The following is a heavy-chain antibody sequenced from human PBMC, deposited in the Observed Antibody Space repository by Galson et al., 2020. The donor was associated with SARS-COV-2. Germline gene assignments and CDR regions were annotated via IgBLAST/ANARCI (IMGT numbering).Heavy chain of an antibody. CDR1: GFTFSSFA. CDR2: ISNDGSNK. Sequence: GGSLRLSCAASGFTFSSFAMHWVRQAPGKGLEWVAVISNDGSNKYYADPVKGRFTISRDNSKNTLYLQVNSLRLEDTAVYYCARAGSSGCYYAQGGMDVWGQGTTVTVSS. V-gene: IGHV3-30*04. CDR3: ARAGSSGCYYAQGGMDV. D-gene: IGHD3-22*01. J-gene: IGHJ6*02.